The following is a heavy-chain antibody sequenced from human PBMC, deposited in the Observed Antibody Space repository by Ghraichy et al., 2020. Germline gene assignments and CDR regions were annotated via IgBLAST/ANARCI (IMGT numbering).Heavy chain of an antibody. CDR2: ISAYSGNT. Sequence: ASVKVSCKASGYTFTSYDINWVRQAPGQWLEWMGWISAYSGNTNYAQKLQGRVTMTTDTSTSTAYMELRSLRSDDTAGYYCARDLPPPQQLALPNYYYYYGMDVWGQGTTVTVSS. V-gene: IGHV1-18*04. CDR3: ARDLPPPQQLALPNYYYYYGMDV. D-gene: IGHD6-13*01. J-gene: IGHJ6*02. CDR1: GYTFTSYD.